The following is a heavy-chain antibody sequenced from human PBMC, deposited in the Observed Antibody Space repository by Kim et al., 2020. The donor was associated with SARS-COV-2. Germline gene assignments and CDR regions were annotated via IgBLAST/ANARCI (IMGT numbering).Heavy chain of an antibody. CDR3: AKLAPPQTQTTVVTPSFDY. CDR2: IWYDGSNK. D-gene: IGHD4-17*01. Sequence: GGSLRLSCAASGFTFSSYAMHWVRQAPGKGLEWVAVIWYDGSNKYYADSVKGRFTISRDNSKNTLYLQMNSLRAEDTAVYYCAKLAPPQTQTTVVTPSFDYWGQGTLVTVSS. V-gene: IGHV3-33*06. J-gene: IGHJ4*02. CDR1: GFTFSSYA.